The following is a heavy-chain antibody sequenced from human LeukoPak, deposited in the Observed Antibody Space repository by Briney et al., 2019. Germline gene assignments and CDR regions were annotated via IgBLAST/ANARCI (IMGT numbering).Heavy chain of an antibody. Sequence: SETLSLTCTVSGGSISSYYWSWIRQPPGKGLEWIGYIYYSGSTNYNPSPKSRVTISVDTSKNQFSLKLSSVTAADTAVYYCASGEEQWLPLDYWGQGTLVTVSS. J-gene: IGHJ4*02. CDR2: IYYSGST. D-gene: IGHD6-19*01. CDR1: GGSISSYY. CDR3: ASGEEQWLPLDY. V-gene: IGHV4-59*01.